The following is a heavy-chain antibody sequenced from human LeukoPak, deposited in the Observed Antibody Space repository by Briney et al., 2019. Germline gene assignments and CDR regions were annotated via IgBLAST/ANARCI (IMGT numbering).Heavy chain of an antibody. V-gene: IGHV3-7*01. CDR2: IKQDGSEI. Sequence: GGSLRLSCAASGFTFSSYWMSWVRQAPGKGLEWVANIKQDGSEIYYVDSVKGRFTISRDNSKNTLYLQMNSLRAEDTAVYYCAKVASMVRGVIGDYWGQGTLVTVSS. CDR1: GFTFSSYW. J-gene: IGHJ4*02. D-gene: IGHD3-10*01. CDR3: AKVASMVRGVIGDY.